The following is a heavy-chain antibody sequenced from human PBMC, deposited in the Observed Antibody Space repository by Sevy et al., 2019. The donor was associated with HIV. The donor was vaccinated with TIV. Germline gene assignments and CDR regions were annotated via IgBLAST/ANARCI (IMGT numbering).Heavy chain of an antibody. CDR2: IYYSGST. CDR3: ARSMTGYDSFFDY. CDR1: GGSISNYY. V-gene: IGHV4-59*01. D-gene: IGHD5-12*01. Sequence: SETLSLTCTVSGGSISNYYWSWIRQPPGKGLEWIGYIYYSGSTNYNPSLKSRVTISVDTSKNQFSLKVSSVTAADTAVYYCARSMTGYDSFFDYWGQGTLVTVSS. J-gene: IGHJ4*02.